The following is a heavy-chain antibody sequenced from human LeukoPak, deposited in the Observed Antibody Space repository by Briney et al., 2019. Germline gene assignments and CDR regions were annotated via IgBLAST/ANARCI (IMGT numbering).Heavy chain of an antibody. V-gene: IGHV4-39*02. Sequence: PSETLSLTCTVSGGSISSSSYYWGWISQPPGKGLEWIGSIYYSGSTYYNPSLKSRVTISVDTSKNQFSLKLSSVTAADTAVYYCARERSGSSPHAFDIWGQGTMVTVSS. CDR3: ARERSGSSPHAFDI. D-gene: IGHD1-26*01. J-gene: IGHJ3*02. CDR2: IYYSGST. CDR1: GGSISSSSYY.